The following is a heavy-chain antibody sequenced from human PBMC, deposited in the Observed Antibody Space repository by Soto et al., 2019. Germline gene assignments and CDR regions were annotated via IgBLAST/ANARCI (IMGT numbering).Heavy chain of an antibody. Sequence: EVQLVESGGDLVQPGGSLRLSCAASGFTFSNYDMHWVRQATGKGLEWVSTISTAGNTYSAGSVKGRFTISRENAKNSLYLQMNSLRVDDTAGYYCARGRDSGLYYFDYWGQGTLVTVSS. CDR3: ARGRDSGLYYFDY. CDR1: GFTFSNYD. CDR2: ISTAGNT. D-gene: IGHD2-21*01. V-gene: IGHV3-13*01. J-gene: IGHJ4*02.